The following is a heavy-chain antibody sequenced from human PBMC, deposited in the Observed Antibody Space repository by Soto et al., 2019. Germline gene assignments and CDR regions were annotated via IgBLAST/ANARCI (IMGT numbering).Heavy chain of an antibody. Sequence: QITLKESGPPLVKPTQTLTLTCTFSGFSLSTSGVGVGWIRQPPGKALEWLALIYWDDDKRYSPSLKSRLTITKDTAKHQVVLTMTNMDPVDTATYYCAHSITMVRGVIIGWFDPWGQGTLVTVSS. J-gene: IGHJ5*02. CDR1: GFSLSTSGVG. V-gene: IGHV2-5*02. CDR3: AHSITMVRGVIIGWFDP. D-gene: IGHD3-10*01. CDR2: IYWDDDK.